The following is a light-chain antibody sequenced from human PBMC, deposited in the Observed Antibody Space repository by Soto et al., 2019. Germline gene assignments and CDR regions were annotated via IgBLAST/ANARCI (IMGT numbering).Light chain of an antibody. CDR1: QTVRNNY. CDR3: QQFGSSPSIT. Sequence: EFVLTQSPGTLSLSPGERATLSCRSIQTVRNNYLAWYQQKPGQAPRLLIYDASSRATGIPDRFSGGGSGTDFTLTISRLEPEDFAMYYCQQFGSSPSITFGQGTRLEIK. J-gene: IGKJ5*01. V-gene: IGKV3-20*01. CDR2: DAS.